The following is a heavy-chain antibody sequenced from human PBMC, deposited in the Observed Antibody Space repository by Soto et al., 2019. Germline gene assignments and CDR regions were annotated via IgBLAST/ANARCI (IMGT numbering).Heavy chain of an antibody. CDR3: ARSEEDSDYYYYGMDV. J-gene: IGHJ6*02. CDR1: GDTVSSNSVA. V-gene: IGHV6-1*01. Sequence: PSQTLSLPCVGSGDTVSSNSVAWNWVRQSPSRGLEWLGRTYYRSRWYSDYAVSVRSRIDINADTSKNQVSLQLNSVTPEDTAVYYCARSEEDSDYYYYGMDVWGQGTTVTVS. CDR2: TYYRSRWYS. D-gene: IGHD2-15*01.